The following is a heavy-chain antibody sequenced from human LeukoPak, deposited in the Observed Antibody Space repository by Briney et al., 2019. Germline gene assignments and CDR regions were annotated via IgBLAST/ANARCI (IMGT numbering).Heavy chain of an antibody. CDR1: GFTFSNYA. D-gene: IGHD6-13*01. J-gene: IGHJ4*02. CDR2: ISGSGGNT. CDR3: AKNRQQLDY. V-gene: IGHV3-23*01. Sequence: GGSLRLSCAASGFTFSNYAMSWVRQAPGKGLEWVSTISGSGGNTYYADSVKGRFTISRDSSKNTLYLQMNSLRAEVTAVYYCAKNRQQLDYWGQGTLVTVSS.